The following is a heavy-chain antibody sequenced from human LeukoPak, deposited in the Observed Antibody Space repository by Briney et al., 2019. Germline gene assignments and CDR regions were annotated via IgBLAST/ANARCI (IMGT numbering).Heavy chain of an antibody. V-gene: IGHV3-23*01. J-gene: IGHJ4*02. Sequence: GGSLRLSCAASVFTFSSYAMAWVRQAPGKGLEWVSTLSGTGGNTYYADSVRGRFTISRENSKNTLYLQMNSLSAEDTDGYCFAKAWAVTYLGGVASGGQGTLVTVSS. CDR2: LSGTGGNT. CDR1: VFTFSSYA. CDR3: AKAWAVTYLGGVAS. D-gene: IGHD4-17*01.